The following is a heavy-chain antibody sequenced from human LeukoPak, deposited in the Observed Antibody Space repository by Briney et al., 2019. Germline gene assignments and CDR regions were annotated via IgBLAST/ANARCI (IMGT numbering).Heavy chain of an antibody. CDR1: GYTFTSYA. D-gene: IGHD3-10*01. Sequence: GASVKVPCKASGYTFTSYAMHWVRQAPGQRLEWMGWINAGNGNTKYSQKFQGRVTITRDTSASTAYMELSSLRSEDTAVYYCARGPYYHNWFDPWGQGTLVTVSS. CDR3: ARGPYYHNWFDP. CDR2: INAGNGNT. J-gene: IGHJ5*02. V-gene: IGHV1-3*01.